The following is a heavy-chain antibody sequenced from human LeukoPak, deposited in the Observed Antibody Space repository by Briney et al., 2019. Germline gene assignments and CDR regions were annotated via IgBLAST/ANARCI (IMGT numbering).Heavy chain of an antibody. J-gene: IGHJ4*02. CDR2: IKQDGSEK. CDR1: GFTFSSYW. V-gene: IGHV3-7*01. D-gene: IGHD1-26*01. CDR3: AKVGTWELQRVFEN. Sequence: TGGSLRLSCAASGFTFSSYWMSWVRQAPGKGLEWVANIKQDGSEKYYVDSVKGRFTISRDNAKNSLYLQMNSLRAEDTAVYYCAKVGTWELQRVFENWGQGTLVTVSS.